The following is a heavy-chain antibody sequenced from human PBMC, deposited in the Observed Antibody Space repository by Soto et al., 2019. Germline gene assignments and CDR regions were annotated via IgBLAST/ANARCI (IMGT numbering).Heavy chain of an antibody. CDR3: ARRHPLDLTGTNSYYGMDV. CDR2: IIPIFGTA. CDR1: GGTFSSYA. J-gene: IGHJ6*02. D-gene: IGHD1-7*01. Sequence: QVQLVQSGAEVKKPGSSVKVSCKASGGTFSSYAISWVRQAPGQGLEWMGGIIPIFGTANYAQKFQGRVTITGDKSSITADMELSSLRSEDKDVYYCARRHPLDLTGTNSYYGMDVWGQGTTVTVSS. V-gene: IGHV1-69*06.